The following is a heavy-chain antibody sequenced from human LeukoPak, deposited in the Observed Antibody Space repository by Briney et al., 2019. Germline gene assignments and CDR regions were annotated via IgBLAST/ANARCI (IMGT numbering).Heavy chain of an antibody. Sequence: TGGSLRLSCAASGFGFSTYAMSWVRQAPGKGLEWVSGLSGSGGTTYYADSVKGRFTIFRDNSKNTLFLQMNSLRAADTAVYYCAKSAPVSRSHFDYWGQGTLVTVSS. CDR3: AKSAPVSRSHFDY. CDR1: GFGFSTYA. V-gene: IGHV3-23*01. J-gene: IGHJ4*02. CDR2: LSGSGGTT.